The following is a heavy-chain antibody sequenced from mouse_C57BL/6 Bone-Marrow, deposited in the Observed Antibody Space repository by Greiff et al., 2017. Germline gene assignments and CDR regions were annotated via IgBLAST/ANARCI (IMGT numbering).Heavy chain of an antibody. J-gene: IGHJ2*01. CDR3: TTRARITTVVAPDY. V-gene: IGHV14-4*01. CDR2: IDPENGDT. Sequence: VQLQQSGAELVRPGASVKLSCTASGFNFKDDYMHWVKQRPEQGLEWIGWIDPENGDTEYASKFQGQATITADTSSNPAYLQLSSLTSEDTAVYYCTTRARITTVVAPDYWGQGTTLTVSS. CDR1: GFNFKDDY. D-gene: IGHD1-1*01.